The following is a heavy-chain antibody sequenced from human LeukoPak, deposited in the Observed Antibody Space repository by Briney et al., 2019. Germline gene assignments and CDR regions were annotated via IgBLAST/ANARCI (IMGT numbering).Heavy chain of an antibody. D-gene: IGHD2-8*01. CDR3: ARVMNGVFDY. J-gene: IGHJ4*02. CDR2: ISYDGSNK. V-gene: IGHV3-30-3*01. CDR1: GFTFSSYA. Sequence: GGSLRLSCAASGFTFSSYAMHWVRQAPGKGLEWVAVISYDGSNKYYADSVKGRFTISRDNSKNTLYLQMNSLRAEDTAVYYCARVMNGVFDYWGRGTLVPVPS.